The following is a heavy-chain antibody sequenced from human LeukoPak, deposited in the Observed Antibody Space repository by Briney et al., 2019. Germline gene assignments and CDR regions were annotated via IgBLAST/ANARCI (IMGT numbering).Heavy chain of an antibody. CDR2: INHSGST. CDR3: ARLWFGELITWFDP. Sequence: KASETLSLTCAVYGGSFSGYYWSWIRQPPGKGLEWIGEINHSGSTNYNPSLKSRVTISVDTSKNQFSLKLSSVTAADTAVYYCARLWFGELITWFDPWGQGTLVTVSS. V-gene: IGHV4-34*01. D-gene: IGHD3-10*01. J-gene: IGHJ5*02. CDR1: GGSFSGYY.